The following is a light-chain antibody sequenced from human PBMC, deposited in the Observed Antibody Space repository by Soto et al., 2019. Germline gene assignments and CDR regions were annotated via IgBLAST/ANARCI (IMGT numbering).Light chain of an antibody. V-gene: IGKV3-20*01. J-gene: IGKJ5*01. CDR2: GAS. CDR1: QSVSSSY. CDR3: QQYGSF. Sequence: EIVLTQSPGTLSLSPGERATLSCRASQSVSSSYLAWYQQNPGQAPRLLIYGASSRATGIPDRFSGSGSGTDFTLTISRLEPEDFAVYYCQQYGSFFGQGTRLEIK.